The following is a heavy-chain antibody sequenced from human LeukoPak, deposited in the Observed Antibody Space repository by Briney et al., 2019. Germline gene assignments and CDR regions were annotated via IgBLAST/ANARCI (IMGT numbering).Heavy chain of an antibody. V-gene: IGHV1-18*01. CDR1: GYTFTSYG. J-gene: IGHJ4*02. CDR2: ISAYNGNT. Sequence: ASVKVSCEASGYTFTSYGISWVRQAPGQGLEWMGWISAYNGNTSYAQKLQGRVTMTTDTSTSTAYMELRSLRSDDTAVYYCARGPLLLYYFDYWGQGTLVTVSS. CDR3: ARGPLLLYYFDY.